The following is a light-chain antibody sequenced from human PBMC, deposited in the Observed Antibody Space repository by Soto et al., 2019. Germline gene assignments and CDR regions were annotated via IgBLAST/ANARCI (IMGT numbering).Light chain of an antibody. Sequence: QSVLTQPPSTSGTPGQWVAISCSGSSSNIGSNTVNWYQQVPGMAPKLLIFKTNQRPSGVPDRFSGSKSDTSASLAISGLQSDDEADYYCATWDDSLNGLLFGGGTQLTVL. CDR1: SSNIGSNT. J-gene: IGLJ2*01. V-gene: IGLV1-44*01. CDR2: KTN. CDR3: ATWDDSLNGLL.